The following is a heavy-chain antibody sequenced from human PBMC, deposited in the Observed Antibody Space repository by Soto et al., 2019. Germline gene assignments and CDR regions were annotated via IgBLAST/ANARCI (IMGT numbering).Heavy chain of an antibody. V-gene: IGHV1-18*01. J-gene: IGHJ6*02. D-gene: IGHD3-3*01. CDR2: INPDNGNT. Sequence: QVQLVQSGAEVKKPGASVKVSCKASGYTFTRSGISWVRQAPGQGLEWLGWINPDNGNTNYAQHLQGRVTLTTDTSTRTAYVNLRSLRGDGAAVYYCARDQGITTFGVYSMYYYGMDVWGQGTTVTVSS. CDR3: ARDQGITTFGVYSMYYYGMDV. CDR1: GYTFTRSG.